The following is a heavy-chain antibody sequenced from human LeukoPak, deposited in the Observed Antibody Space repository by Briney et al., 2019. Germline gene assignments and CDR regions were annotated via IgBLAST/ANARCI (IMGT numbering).Heavy chain of an antibody. CDR1: GFTFSSYW. J-gene: IGHJ4*02. V-gene: IGHV3-7*01. CDR3: ARAPIDYGSGSYYTDY. D-gene: IGHD3-10*01. Sequence: GGSLRLSCAASGFTFSSYWMSWVRQAPGKGLEWVANIKQDGSEKYYVDSVKGRFTISRDNAKNSLYLQMNSLRAEDTAVYYCARAPIDYGSGSYYTDYWGQGTLVTVSS. CDR2: IKQDGSEK.